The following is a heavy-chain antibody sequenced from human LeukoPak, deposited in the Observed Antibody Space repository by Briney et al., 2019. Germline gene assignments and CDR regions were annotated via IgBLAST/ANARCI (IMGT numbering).Heavy chain of an antibody. V-gene: IGHV1-69*13. D-gene: IGHD1-1*01. CDR2: IIPIFGTA. CDR3: ARVSTVRSVDYYYYGMDV. J-gene: IGHJ6*02. CDR1: GYSFTSNY. Sequence: SVKVSCKASGYSFTSNYIHWVRQAPGQGLEWMGGIIPIFGTANYAQKFQGRVTITADESTSTAYMELSSLRSEDTAVYYCARVSTVRSVDYYYYGMDVWGQGTTVTVSS.